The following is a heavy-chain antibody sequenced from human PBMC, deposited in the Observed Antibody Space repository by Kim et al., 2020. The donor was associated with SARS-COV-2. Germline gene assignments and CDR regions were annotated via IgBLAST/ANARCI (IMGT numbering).Heavy chain of an antibody. D-gene: IGHD3-10*01. Sequence: GGSLRLSCAASGFTFSSYGMHWVRQAPGKGLEWVAVIWYDGSNKYYADSVKGRFTISRDNSKNTLYLQMNSLRAEDTAVYYCARVRGLHSTDYYYYGMDVWGQGTTVTVSS. CDR2: IWYDGSNK. J-gene: IGHJ6*02. CDR3: ARVRGLHSTDYYYYGMDV. V-gene: IGHV3-33*01. CDR1: GFTFSSYG.